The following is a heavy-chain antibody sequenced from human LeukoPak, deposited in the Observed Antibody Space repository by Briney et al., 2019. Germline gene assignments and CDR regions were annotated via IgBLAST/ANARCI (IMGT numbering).Heavy chain of an antibody. CDR2: ISPSGGST. Sequence: ASVKVSCKASGYTFSSYYMHWVRQAPGQGLGWLAIISPSGGSTTYAQKFQGRVTMTRDTSRSTVYMELSSLRSEDTAVYYCARGGGYSPRQQFDYWGQGTLVTVSS. V-gene: IGHV1-46*01. J-gene: IGHJ4*02. CDR1: GYTFSSYY. D-gene: IGHD5-18*01. CDR3: ARGGGYSPRQQFDY.